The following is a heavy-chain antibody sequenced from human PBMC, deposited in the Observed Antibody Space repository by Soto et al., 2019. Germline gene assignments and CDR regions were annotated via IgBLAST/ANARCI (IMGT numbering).Heavy chain of an antibody. CDR3: ANSKFGGQPDDYFDY. J-gene: IGHJ4*02. D-gene: IGHD3-16*01. CDR2: ISYDGSNK. V-gene: IGHV3-30*18. Sequence: GGSLRLSCAASGFTFSSYGMHWVRQAPGKGLEWVAVISYDGSNKYYADSVKGRFTISRDNSKNTLYLQMNSLRAEDTAVYYCANSKFGGQPDDYFDYWGQGTLVTVSS. CDR1: GFTFSSYG.